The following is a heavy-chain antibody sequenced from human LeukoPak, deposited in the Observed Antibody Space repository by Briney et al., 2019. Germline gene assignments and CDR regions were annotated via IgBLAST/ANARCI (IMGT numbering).Heavy chain of an antibody. Sequence: SQTLSLTCTVSGGSITSYWSWIRQPPGKGLEWIGYIYYSGSTNYNPSLKSRVTMSIDTSKNQFSLKLSSVTAADTAVYYCARDFRGNYGSRGMDVWGQGTTVTVSS. CDR3: ARDFRGNYGSRGMDV. D-gene: IGHD3-16*01. V-gene: IGHV4-59*01. CDR2: IYYSGST. J-gene: IGHJ6*02. CDR1: GGSITSY.